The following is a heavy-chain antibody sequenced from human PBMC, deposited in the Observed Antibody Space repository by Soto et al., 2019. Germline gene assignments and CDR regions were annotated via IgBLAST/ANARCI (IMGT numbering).Heavy chain of an antibody. CDR3: ATDVYYYGSGTNWFDP. CDR1: GYTLTELS. CDR2: FDPEDGET. J-gene: IGHJ5*02. V-gene: IGHV1-24*01. Sequence: ASVKVSCKVSGYTLTELSMHWVRQAPGKGLEWMGGFDPEDGETIYAQKFQGRVTMTEDTSTDTAYMELSSLRSEDTAVYYCATDVYYYGSGTNWFDPWGQGTLVTVSS. D-gene: IGHD3-10*01.